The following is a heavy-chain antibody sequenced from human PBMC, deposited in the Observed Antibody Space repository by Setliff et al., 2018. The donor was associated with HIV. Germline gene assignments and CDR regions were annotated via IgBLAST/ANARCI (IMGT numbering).Heavy chain of an antibody. CDR2: INPNNGGT. Sequence: ASVKVSCKASGYTFTGYYVHWVRQAPGQGLEWMGWINPNNGGTNYAQKFQGRVTMTRDTSISTAYMELYRLRSDDTAVYYCARDDEMGTVTEHYYYGMGVWGQGTTVTVSS. D-gene: IGHD4-4*01. CDR3: ARDDEMGTVTEHYYYGMGV. CDR1: GYTFTGYY. J-gene: IGHJ6*02. V-gene: IGHV1-2*02.